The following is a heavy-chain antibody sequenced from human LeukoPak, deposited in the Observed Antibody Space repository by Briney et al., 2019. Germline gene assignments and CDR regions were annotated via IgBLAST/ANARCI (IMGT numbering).Heavy chain of an antibody. J-gene: IGHJ6*03. CDR2: IRYDGSNK. D-gene: IGHD3-3*01. CDR3: AKDHRSVRFLEWPNSNMDV. CDR1: GFTFSSYG. Sequence: GGSLRLSCAASGFTFSSYGMHWVRQAPGKGLEWVAFIRYDGSNKYYADSVKGRFTISRDNSKNTLYLQMNSLRAEDTAVYYCAKDHRSVRFLEWPNSNMDVWGKGTTVTVSS. V-gene: IGHV3-30*02.